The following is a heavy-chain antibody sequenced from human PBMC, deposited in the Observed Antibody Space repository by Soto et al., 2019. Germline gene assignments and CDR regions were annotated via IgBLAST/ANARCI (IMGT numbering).Heavy chain of an antibody. J-gene: IGHJ4*02. Sequence: QVQLQESGPGLVKPSQTLSLTCTVSGGSISSGDYYWSWIRQPPGKGLEWIGYIYYSGSTYYNPSLKSRITISVDTSKTQFSLKLSSVTAADTAVYYCASYYDSSGYYWMIDYWGQGTLVTVSS. CDR1: GGSISSGDYY. V-gene: IGHV4-30-4*01. CDR2: IYYSGST. D-gene: IGHD3-22*01. CDR3: ASYYDSSGYYWMIDY.